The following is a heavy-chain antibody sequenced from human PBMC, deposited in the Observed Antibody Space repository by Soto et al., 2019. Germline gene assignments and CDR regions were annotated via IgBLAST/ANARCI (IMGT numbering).Heavy chain of an antibody. CDR2: FDPEDGET. Sequence: GASVKVSCKVSGYTLTELSMHWVRQAPGKGLEWMGGFDPEDGETIYAQKFQGRVTMTEDTSTDTAYMELSSLRSEDTAVYYCAMTDSSGYYSTHAFDIWGQGTMVNVSS. CDR3: AMTDSSGYYSTHAFDI. D-gene: IGHD3-22*01. J-gene: IGHJ3*02. CDR1: GYTLTELS. V-gene: IGHV1-24*01.